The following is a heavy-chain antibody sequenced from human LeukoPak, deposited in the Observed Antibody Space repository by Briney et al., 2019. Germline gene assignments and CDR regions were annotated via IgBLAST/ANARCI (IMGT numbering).Heavy chain of an antibody. CDR2: ISSSSSYI. D-gene: IGHD3-22*01. CDR1: GFTFSNYS. J-gene: IGHJ3*02. CDR3: ARGSYDSSSYRERRAFDI. V-gene: IGHV3-21*01. Sequence: GGSLRLSCAASGFTFSNYSMNWVRQAPGKGLEWVSSISSSSSYIYYADSVKGRFTISRDNANNSLYLQMNSLRAEDTAVYYCARGSYDSSSYRERRAFDIWGQGTMVTVSS.